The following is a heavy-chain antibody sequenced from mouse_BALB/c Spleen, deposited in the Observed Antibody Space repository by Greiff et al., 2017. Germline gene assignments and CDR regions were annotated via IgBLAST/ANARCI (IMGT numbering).Heavy chain of an antibody. J-gene: IGHJ2*01. V-gene: IGHV5-17*02. CDR3: ARGGGVYFDY. CDR1: GFTFSSFG. CDR2: ISSGSSTI. Sequence: EVMLVESGGGLVQPGGSRKLSCAASGFTFSSFGMHWVRQAPEKGLEWVAYISSGSSTIYYADTVKGRFTISRDNPKNTLFLQMTSLRSEDTAMYYCARGGGVYFDYWGQGTTLTVSS.